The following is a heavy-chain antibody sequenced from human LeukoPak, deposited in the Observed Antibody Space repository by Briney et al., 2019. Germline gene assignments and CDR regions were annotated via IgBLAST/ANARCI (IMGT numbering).Heavy chain of an antibody. CDR1: GFTFSTHA. J-gene: IGHJ4*02. CDR3: AKNGHYYGSGSYLSPSVD. Sequence: GGSLRLSCAASGFTFSTHAMHWVRQAPGKGLEWVAFISFDGNKKYYSDSVKGRFPISRDNSKNTLYLQMNSLRPEDTAVYYCAKNGHYYGSGSYLSPSVDWGQGTLVTVSS. CDR2: ISFDGNKK. V-gene: IGHV3-30*01. D-gene: IGHD3-10*01.